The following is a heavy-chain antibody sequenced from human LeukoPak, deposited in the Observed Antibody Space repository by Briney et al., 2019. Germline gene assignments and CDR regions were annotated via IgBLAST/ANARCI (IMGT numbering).Heavy chain of an antibody. CDR2: IYTSGST. D-gene: IGHD2-2*01. J-gene: IGHJ4*02. V-gene: IGHV4-61*02. CDR3: ARAEAGYQLLSGFDY. Sequence: SQTLSLTCTVSGGSISSGSYYWSWIRQPAGKGLEWIGRIYTSGSTNYNPSLKSRVTISVDTSKNQFSLKLSSVTAADTAVYYCARAEAGYQLLSGFDYWGQGTLVTVSS. CDR1: GGSISSGSYY.